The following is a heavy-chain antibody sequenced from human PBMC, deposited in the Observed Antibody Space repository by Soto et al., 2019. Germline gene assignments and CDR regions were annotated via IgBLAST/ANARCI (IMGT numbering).Heavy chain of an antibody. CDR1: CYTFTTYG. CDR2: ISPYNGTT. J-gene: IGHJ6*02. CDR3: ARDGERDTGLNFYYYLHGMDA. Sequence: ASVDVSCKGSCYTFTTYGISWVRQAPLQVLEGLGWISPYNGTTKYAEKFQGEMTMTTDTATSTAYMDLRSLRSDDTAVYYCARDGERDTGLNFYYYLHGMDAWGQGTRVTVSS. V-gene: IGHV1-18*04. D-gene: IGHD1-1*01.